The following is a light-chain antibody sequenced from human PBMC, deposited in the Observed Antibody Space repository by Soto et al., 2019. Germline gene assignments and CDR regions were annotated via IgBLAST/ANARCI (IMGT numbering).Light chain of an antibody. Sequence: DIQLTQSPSFLSASVGDRVTITCRASQGIRDFLAWYQQKPGQPPKLLIYAASTLQTGVPTRFSGIVSGTEFTLIISNLQPADFATYYCQQFNVYPLTFGGGTKVEIK. CDR2: AAS. V-gene: IGKV1-9*01. CDR1: QGIRDF. J-gene: IGKJ4*01. CDR3: QQFNVYPLT.